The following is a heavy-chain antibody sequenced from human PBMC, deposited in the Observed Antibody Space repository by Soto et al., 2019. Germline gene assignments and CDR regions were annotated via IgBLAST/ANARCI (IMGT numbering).Heavy chain of an antibody. CDR3: ARQENPLARYGGDLDY. CDR1: VGSANSGNYH. Sequence: TSETLSLTCTVSVGSANSGNYHWSWIRQPPGKGLEWIGHIYRSGTTNYNPSLKSRVTISVDTSKNLFTLRLISATAADTATYFCARQENPLARYGGDLDYWGRGTLVTVSS. D-gene: IGHD3-16*01. CDR2: IYRSGTT. V-gene: IGHV4-61*03. J-gene: IGHJ4*01.